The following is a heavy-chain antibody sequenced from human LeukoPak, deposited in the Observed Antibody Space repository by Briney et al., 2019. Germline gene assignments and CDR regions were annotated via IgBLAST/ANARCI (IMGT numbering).Heavy chain of an antibody. CDR3: ARFPRHSSSLSVFSYPNENNFDY. CDR2: INPNSGGT. J-gene: IGHJ4*02. V-gene: IGHV1-2*02. Sequence: GASVTVSCTASGYTFTGYYMHWVRQAPGQGLEWMGWINPNSGGTNYAQKFQGRVTMTRDTSISTAYMELSRLRSDDTAVYYCARFPRHSSSLSVFSYPNENNFDYWGQGTLVTVSS. D-gene: IGHD6-6*01. CDR1: GYTFTGYY.